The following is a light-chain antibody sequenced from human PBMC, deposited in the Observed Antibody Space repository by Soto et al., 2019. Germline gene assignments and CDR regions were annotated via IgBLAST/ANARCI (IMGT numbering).Light chain of an antibody. CDR1: QSIRNY. V-gene: IGKV1-39*01. Sequence: DIQVTQSPSSLSSTVGDRVTISCRASQSIRNYLNWYQQKPGKVPKLLISAASRLQSGVPSRFSGSGSETDFTLTISNLQPEDFATYYCQKSYNTPYSFGQGTKVEIK. CDR2: AAS. J-gene: IGKJ2*01. CDR3: QKSYNTPYS.